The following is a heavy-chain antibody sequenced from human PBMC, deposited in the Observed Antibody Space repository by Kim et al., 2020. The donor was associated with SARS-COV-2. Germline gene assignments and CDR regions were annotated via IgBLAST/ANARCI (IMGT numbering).Heavy chain of an antibody. CDR3: ARRDGSGSYYSRIFDY. D-gene: IGHD3-10*01. Sequence: SDTLSLTCAVSGGSISSSKWWSWVRQPPGKGLEWIGEIYHSGSTNYNPSLKSRVTISVDKSKNQFSLKLSSVTAADTAVYYCARRDGSGSYYSRIFDYWGQGTLVTVSS. J-gene: IGHJ4*02. CDR2: IYHSGST. CDR1: GGSISSSKW. V-gene: IGHV4-4*02.